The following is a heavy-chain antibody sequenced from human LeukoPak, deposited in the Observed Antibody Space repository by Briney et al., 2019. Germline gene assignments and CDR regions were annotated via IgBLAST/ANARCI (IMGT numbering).Heavy chain of an antibody. CDR1: GDSVSSINAA. CDR3: VRSGYGGYLDY. D-gene: IGHD5-12*01. V-gene: IGHV6-1*01. Sequence: SQTLSLTCAISGDSVSSINAAWNWIRQPPPSALKGLGRTYYMSKCYNHYALFVKSRITIIPDTSRNQFSLQLNSVTPDDTAVYYCVRSGYGGYLDYWGQGTLVTVSS. CDR2: TYYMSKCYN. J-gene: IGHJ4*02.